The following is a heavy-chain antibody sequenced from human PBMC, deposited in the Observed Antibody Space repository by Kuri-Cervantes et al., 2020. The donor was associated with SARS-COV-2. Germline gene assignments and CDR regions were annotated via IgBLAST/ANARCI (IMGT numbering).Heavy chain of an antibody. J-gene: IGHJ4*02. CDR2: INPNSGGT. CDR1: GYTFTGYY. Sequence: GESLKISCKASGYTFTGYYMHWVRQAPGQGLERMGWINPNSGGTNYAQKFQGRVTMTRDTSISTAYMELSRLRSDDTAVYYCARVGIYDYSNYRPFDYWGQGTLVTVSS. D-gene: IGHD4-11*01. CDR3: ARVGIYDYSNYRPFDY. V-gene: IGHV1-2*02.